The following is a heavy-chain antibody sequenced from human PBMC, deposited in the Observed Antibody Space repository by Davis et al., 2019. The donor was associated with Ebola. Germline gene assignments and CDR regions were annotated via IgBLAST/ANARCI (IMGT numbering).Heavy chain of an antibody. CDR2: ITNSGTGT. D-gene: IGHD3-3*01. CDR1: AFSFSNYP. V-gene: IGHV3-48*02. J-gene: IGHJ4*02. Sequence: PGGSLRLSCAASAFSFSNYPMNWVRQAPGKGLEWISHITNSGTGTYYADSLKGRFTISRDTGKNSLFLQMTSLRDEDTAVYYCARNGLGGGSPLRYLEGYVYWGQGTLVTVSS. CDR3: ARNGLGGGSPLRYLEGYVY.